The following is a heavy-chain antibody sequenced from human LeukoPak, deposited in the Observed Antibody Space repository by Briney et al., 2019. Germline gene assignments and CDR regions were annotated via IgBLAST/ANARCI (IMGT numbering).Heavy chain of an antibody. D-gene: IGHD3-16*01. V-gene: IGHV3-53*01. CDR1: GFTVSSND. J-gene: IGHJ5*02. CDR3: ARRAGGLARNNWFDP. Sequence: GGSLRLSCAASGFTVSSNDMSWVRQAPGEGLECISVIYSGGSTDYADSVKGRLTISRDNSKNTLYLQMNSLRAEDTAVYYCARRAGGLARNNWFDPWGQGTLVTVSS. CDR2: IYSGGST.